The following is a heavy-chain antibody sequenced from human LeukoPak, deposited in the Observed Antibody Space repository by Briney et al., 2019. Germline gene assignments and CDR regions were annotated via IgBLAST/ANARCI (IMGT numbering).Heavy chain of an antibody. D-gene: IGHD1-26*01. CDR2: IYTSGST. V-gene: IGHV4-4*07. J-gene: IGHJ6*03. Sequence: PSETLSLTCTVSSGSISNYYWDWIRQPAGRGLEWIGRIYTSGSTNYNPSLKSRVTMSVDKSKNQFSLKLSSVTAADTAVYYCARVEWELFGYYYYMDVWGKGTTVTVSS. CDR1: SGSISNYY. CDR3: ARVEWELFGYYYYMDV.